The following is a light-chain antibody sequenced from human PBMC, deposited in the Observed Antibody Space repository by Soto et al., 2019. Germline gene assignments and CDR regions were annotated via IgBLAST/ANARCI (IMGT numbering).Light chain of an antibody. V-gene: IGKV1-5*01. J-gene: IGKJ2*01. CDR1: QSVSTW. Sequence: DIQMTQSPSTLSASVGDRVTITCRASQSVSTWLAWYQQKPGKAPNLLIYDASSLQSGVPSRFSGSGSGTEFTLTISSLQPDDFATYYCQHYNNNPYTFGQGTNLEIK. CDR2: DAS. CDR3: QHYNNNPYT.